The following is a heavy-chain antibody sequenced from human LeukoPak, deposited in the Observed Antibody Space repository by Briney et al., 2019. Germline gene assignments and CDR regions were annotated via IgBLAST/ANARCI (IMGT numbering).Heavy chain of an antibody. CDR1: GFTFSNAW. V-gene: IGHV3-15*01. CDR3: TTGFVTSLN. J-gene: IGHJ4*02. CDR2: IKSEADGGTT. Sequence: GGSLRLSCAASGFTFSNAWMSWVRQAPGKGLEWVGLIKSEADGGTTDYAAPLKGRFTISRDDSKNMVFLQINSLKTEDTAVYYCTTGFVTSLNWGQGTLVTVSS. D-gene: IGHD4-11*01.